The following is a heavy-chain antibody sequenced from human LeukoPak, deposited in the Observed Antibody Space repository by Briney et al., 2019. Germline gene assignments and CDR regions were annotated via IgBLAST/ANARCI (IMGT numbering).Heavy chain of an antibody. CDR1: GGSISGYY. Sequence: SETLSLTCTVSGGSISGYYWSWIRQPPGKGLEWIGYIYYSGSTNYNPSLKSRVTISVDTSKNQFSLKLSSVTAADTAVYYCARFCIAAGDCYPEYFQHWGQGTLVTVSS. D-gene: IGHD6-13*01. CDR3: ARFCIAAGDCYPEYFQH. V-gene: IGHV4-59*01. J-gene: IGHJ1*01. CDR2: IYYSGST.